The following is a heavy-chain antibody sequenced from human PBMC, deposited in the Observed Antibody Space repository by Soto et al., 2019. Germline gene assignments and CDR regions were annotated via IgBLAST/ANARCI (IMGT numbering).Heavy chain of an antibody. V-gene: IGHV5-10-1*01. D-gene: IGHD2-2*02. Sequence: GESLKISCKGSGYSFTSYWISWVRQMPGKGLEWMGRIDPSDSYTNYSPSFQGHVTISADKSISTAYLQWSSLKASDTAMYYCASLLPAAIPPRRDYIDYYGMHVWGQGTTATVSS. CDR3: ASLLPAAIPPRRDYIDYYGMHV. CDR2: IDPSDSYT. CDR1: GYSFTSYW. J-gene: IGHJ6*02.